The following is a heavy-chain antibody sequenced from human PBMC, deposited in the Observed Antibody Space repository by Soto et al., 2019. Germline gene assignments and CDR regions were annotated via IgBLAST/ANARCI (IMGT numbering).Heavy chain of an antibody. J-gene: IGHJ5*02. CDR3: ANLGGDYSSSSWFDP. Sequence: ASVKGACKASGYSFTSDYMHWGRQAPGQGLEWMGIINPSVGSTSYAQKFQGRVTITTDKSTSTAYMELSSLGSEDTAVYYCANLGGDYSSSSWFDPWGQGTLVTVSS. CDR1: GYSFTSDY. CDR2: INPSVGST. D-gene: IGHD6-6*01. V-gene: IGHV1-46*01.